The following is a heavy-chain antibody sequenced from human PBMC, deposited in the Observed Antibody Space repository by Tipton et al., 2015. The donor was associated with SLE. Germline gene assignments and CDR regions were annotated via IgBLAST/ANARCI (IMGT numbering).Heavy chain of an antibody. CDR2: IRNSGDTT. CDR3: AKAGLNYCGDY. V-gene: IGHV3-23*01. CDR1: GFTFSSYA. D-gene: IGHD3-10*01. J-gene: IGHJ4*02. Sequence: SLRLSCAASGFTFSSYAMSWVRQAPGKGREWVSSIRNSGDTTYYADSVTGRFTISRDNSKNTLYLQMNSLRAEDTALYYCAKAGLNYCGDYWGQGTLVAVSS.